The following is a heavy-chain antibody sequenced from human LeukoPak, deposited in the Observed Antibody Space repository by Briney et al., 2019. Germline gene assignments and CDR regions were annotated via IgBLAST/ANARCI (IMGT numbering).Heavy chain of an antibody. Sequence: SETLSLTCTVSGYSISSGYYWGWIRQPPGKGLEWIGYIYYSGSTNYNPSLKSRVTISVDTSKNQFSLKLSSVTAADTAVYYCARSDSSSWGYYYYYYMDVWGKGPRSPSP. J-gene: IGHJ6*03. V-gene: IGHV4-61*01. D-gene: IGHD6-13*01. CDR2: IYYSGST. CDR1: GYSISSGYY. CDR3: ARSDSSSWGYYYYYYMDV.